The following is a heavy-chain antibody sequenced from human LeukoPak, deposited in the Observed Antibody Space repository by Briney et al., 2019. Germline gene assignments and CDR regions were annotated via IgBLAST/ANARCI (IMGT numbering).Heavy chain of an antibody. CDR1: GFTFSNYV. Sequence: PGGSLRLSCVAAGFTFSNYVMSWVRQTPGKGLEWVSSISGSGGTTYYADSVKGRFTISRDNSRNTLYLQMNSLRAEDTALYYCARDSTCGGDCYYFDYGGQGTLVTVSS. V-gene: IGHV3-23*01. D-gene: IGHD2-21*02. CDR2: ISGSGGTT. J-gene: IGHJ4*02. CDR3: ARDSTCGGDCYYFDY.